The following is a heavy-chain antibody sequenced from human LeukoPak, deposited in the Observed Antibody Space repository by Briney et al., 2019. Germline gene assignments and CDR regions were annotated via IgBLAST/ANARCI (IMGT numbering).Heavy chain of an antibody. CDR1: GGSISSYY. V-gene: IGHV4-59*01. CDR2: IYYSGTT. CDR3: ARGVYIAAAQYGY. J-gene: IGHJ4*02. D-gene: IGHD6-13*01. Sequence: SETLSLTCTVSGGSISSYYWSWIRQPPGKGLEWIGYIYYSGTTSYNPSLKSRATISVDTSKNQFSLKLSSVTAADTAVYYCARGVYIAAAQYGYWGQGTLVTVSS.